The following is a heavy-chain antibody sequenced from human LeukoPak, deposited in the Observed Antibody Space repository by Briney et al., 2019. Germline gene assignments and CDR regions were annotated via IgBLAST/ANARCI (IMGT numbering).Heavy chain of an antibody. V-gene: IGHV3-74*01. CDR1: GFSLSRNW. Sequence: PWCSLTLSCDASGFSLSRNWMRCVRPPPGKGLLWISRIKSDGKTNYADSVKGRFTISRDNAKNTVSLQMNSLRADDTGVYYCARAPSEVGGYYPEYFRHWGQGTLVTVSS. D-gene: IGHD3-3*01. J-gene: IGHJ1*01. CDR3: ARAPSEVGGYYPEYFRH. CDR2: IKSDGKT.